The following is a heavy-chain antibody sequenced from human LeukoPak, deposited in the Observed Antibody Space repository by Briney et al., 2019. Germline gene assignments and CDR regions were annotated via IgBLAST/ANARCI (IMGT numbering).Heavy chain of an antibody. CDR3: AKDFSHYYDSSGDDDAFDI. J-gene: IGHJ3*02. V-gene: IGHV3-23*01. D-gene: IGHD3-22*01. CDR1: GFTFSSYA. Sequence: GGSLRLSCAASGFTFSSYAMSWVRQAPGKGLEWVSAISGSGGSTYYADFVKGRFTISRDNSKNTLYLQMNSLRAEDTAVYYCAKDFSHYYDSSGDDDAFDIWGQGTMVTVSS. CDR2: ISGSGGST.